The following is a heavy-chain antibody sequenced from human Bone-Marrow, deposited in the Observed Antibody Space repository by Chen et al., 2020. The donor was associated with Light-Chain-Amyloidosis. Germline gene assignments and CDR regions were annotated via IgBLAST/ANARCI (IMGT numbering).Heavy chain of an antibody. D-gene: IGHD5-12*01. Sequence: EVHLEQSGLAGPPPFSSLTISSPGHGYTFPNYWIGWVRQMPGKGLEWMGVIYPDDSDARYSPSFEGQVTISAHESIRKEEREGRRRKSSQKEMYYCARRRDGYNFDYWGQGTLVTVSS. CDR3: ARRRDGYNFDY. J-gene: IGHJ4*02. V-gene: IGHV5-51*01. CDR1: GYTFPNYW. CDR2: IYPDDSDA.